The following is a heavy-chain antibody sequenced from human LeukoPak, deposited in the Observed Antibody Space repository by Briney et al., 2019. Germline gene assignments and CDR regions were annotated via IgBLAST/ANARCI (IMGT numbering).Heavy chain of an antibody. J-gene: IGHJ3*02. Sequence: SETLSLTCTVSGGSISSGSYYWSWIRPPAGKGLEWIGRIYTSGSTNYNPSLKSRVTISVDTSKNQFSLKLSSVTAADTAVYYCARGGYCSGGSCSIDAFDIWGQGTMVTVSS. CDR3: ARGGYCSGGSCSIDAFDI. D-gene: IGHD2-15*01. V-gene: IGHV4-61*02. CDR1: GGSISSGSYY. CDR2: IYTSGST.